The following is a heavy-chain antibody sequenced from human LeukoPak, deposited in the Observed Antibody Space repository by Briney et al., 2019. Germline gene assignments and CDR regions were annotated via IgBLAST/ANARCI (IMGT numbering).Heavy chain of an antibody. J-gene: IGHJ4*02. CDR2: IYFSGGNT. CDR1: GFTFSNYA. Sequence: PGGSLRLSCAASGFTFSNYAMSWVRQAPGKGLEWVGTIYFSGGNTYSADSVKGRFTISRDNSRNTLYLQMNSLRAEDTVVYYCGPYAYIWGSYRYRLSDYWGQGTLVTVSS. CDR3: GPYAYIWGSYRYRLSDY. V-gene: IGHV3-23*01. D-gene: IGHD3-16*02.